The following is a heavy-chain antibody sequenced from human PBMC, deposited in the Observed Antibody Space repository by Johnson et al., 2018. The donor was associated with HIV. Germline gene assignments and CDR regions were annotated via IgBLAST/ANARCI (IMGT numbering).Heavy chain of an antibody. V-gene: IGHV3-9*01. J-gene: IGHJ3*02. CDR3: RSSENYDFERDI. CDR2: ISWNSGSI. Sequence: VQLVESGGGLVQPGRSLRLSCTASGFTFDDYAMHWVRQAPGKGLEWVSGISWNSGSIAYADSVKGRFTISRDNAKNSLYLQMNNLRVEDTALYYCRSSENYDFERDIWGQGTMVTVSS. D-gene: IGHD3/OR15-3a*01. CDR1: GFTFDDYA.